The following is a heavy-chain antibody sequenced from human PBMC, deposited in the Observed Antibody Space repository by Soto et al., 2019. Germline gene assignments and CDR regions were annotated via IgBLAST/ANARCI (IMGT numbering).Heavy chain of an antibody. J-gene: IGHJ4*02. CDR3: ERHGDYCEAFDQ. CDR1: GDSMNTDD. CDR2: IYYSGST. V-gene: IGHV4-59*08. Sequence: GTPALTCTVPGDSMNTDDWAWFRQPPGKGLEWVGYIYYSGSTTYSPSLKSRVTISVDTSKNQFSLKLDSVTAADTAVYYCERHGDYCEAFDQWGQGSLVSVSS. D-gene: IGHD2-21*01.